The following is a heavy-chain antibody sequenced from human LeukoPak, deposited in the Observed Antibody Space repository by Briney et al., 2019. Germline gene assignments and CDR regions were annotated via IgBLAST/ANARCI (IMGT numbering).Heavy chain of an antibody. CDR2: IFHSGNT. V-gene: IGHV4-38-2*02. J-gene: IGHJ5*02. CDR3: ARDSTYYYDSSGYFNWFDP. CDR1: GYSISSGYF. Sequence: PSETLSLTCTVSGYSISSGYFWGWIRQPPGKGLEWVGTIFHSGNTYYNPSLKSRVTISVATSKNQFSLKLSSVTAADTAVYYCARDSTYYYDSSGYFNWFDPWGQGTLVTVSS. D-gene: IGHD3-22*01.